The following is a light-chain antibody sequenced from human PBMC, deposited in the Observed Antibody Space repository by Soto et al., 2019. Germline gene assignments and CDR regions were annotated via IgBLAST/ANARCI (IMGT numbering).Light chain of an antibody. CDR3: SSSTSSIFVV. CDR1: SSDVGGYNY. CDR2: DVS. V-gene: IGLV2-14*01. J-gene: IGLJ2*01. Sequence: QSALTQPASVSGSPGQSITISCTGTSSDVGGYNYVSWYQQHPGKAPKLMIYDVSNRPSGVSNRFSGSKSGNTASLTISGLHAEDEADYYCSSSTSSIFVVFGGGTKLTVL.